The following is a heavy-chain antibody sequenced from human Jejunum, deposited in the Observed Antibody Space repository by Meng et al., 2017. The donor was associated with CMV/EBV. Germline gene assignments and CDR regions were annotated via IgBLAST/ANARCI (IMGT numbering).Heavy chain of an antibody. CDR3: ARDPFDYWFDP. V-gene: IGHV1-18*01. CDR1: GYTFTDYG. Sequence: SCKASGYTFTDYGISWVRQAPGQGLGWMGWISTNNDNTNYAQKLQGRVTMTTDTSTSTAYMELRNLRSDDTAVYYCARDPFDYWFDPWGQGTLVTVSS. J-gene: IGHJ5*02. CDR2: ISTNNDNT.